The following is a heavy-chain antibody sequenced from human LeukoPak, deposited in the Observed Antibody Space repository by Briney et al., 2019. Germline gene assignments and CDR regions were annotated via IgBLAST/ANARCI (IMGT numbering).Heavy chain of an antibody. V-gene: IGHV3-33*01. CDR2: IWYDGSNK. Sequence: GRSLRLSCAASGFTFSNYGMHWVRQAPGKGLEWVAVIWYDGSNKYYADSVKGRFTISRDNSKNTLYLQMNSLRAEDTAVYYCAREEGGSGWYSYYYGMDVWGQGTTVTVSS. J-gene: IGHJ6*02. D-gene: IGHD6-19*01. CDR3: AREEGGSGWYSYYYGMDV. CDR1: GFTFSNYG.